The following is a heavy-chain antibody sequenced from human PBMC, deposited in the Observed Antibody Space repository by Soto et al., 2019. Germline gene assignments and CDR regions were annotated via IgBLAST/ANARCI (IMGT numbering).Heavy chain of an antibody. CDR1: GGTFSSYT. V-gene: IGHV1-69*02. J-gene: IGHJ6*03. D-gene: IGHD6-13*01. CDR3: TTAPGEQQLVGDYMDV. CDR2: IIPILGIA. Sequence: QVQLVQSGAEVKKPGSSVKVSCKASGGTFSSYTISWVRQAPGQGLEWMGRIIPILGIANYAQKFQGRVTITADKSTSTAYMELSSLRSEDTAVYYCTTAPGEQQLVGDYMDVWGKGTTVTVSS.